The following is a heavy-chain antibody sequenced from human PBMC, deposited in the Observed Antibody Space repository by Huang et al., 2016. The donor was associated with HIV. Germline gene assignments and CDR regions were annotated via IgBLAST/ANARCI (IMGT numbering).Heavy chain of an antibody. CDR3: SRDTSGPLKYAFDI. CDR1: GYTFTSYY. Sequence: QVQLVQSGAEVKKPGASVKVSCTTSGYTFTSYYMHWVRQAPGQGLEWMGIVNPYNGRTSAAQKFQGRVTMTSDTSTNTVYMELSSLRSEDTAVYYCSRDTSGPLKYAFDIWGQGTLVTVSS. J-gene: IGHJ3*02. CDR2: VNPYNGRT. D-gene: IGHD2-8*01. V-gene: IGHV1-46*03.